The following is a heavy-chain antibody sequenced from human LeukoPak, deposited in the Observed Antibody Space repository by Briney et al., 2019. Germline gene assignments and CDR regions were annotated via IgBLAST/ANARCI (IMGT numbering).Heavy chain of an antibody. J-gene: IGHJ6*03. CDR3: AKGGAATMRDGYNYYYYYMEV. V-gene: IGHV3-23*01. Sequence: GGSLRLSCAASGITFSSHAMSWVRQAPGEGLEWVSLISGRGGHTYYGDSVKGRFTISRDNSTNRLSLQMNSLRPEDTAVYYCAKGGAATMRDGYNYYYYYMEVWGQGTTVTVSS. D-gene: IGHD5-24*01. CDR2: ISGRGGHT. CDR1: GITFSSHA.